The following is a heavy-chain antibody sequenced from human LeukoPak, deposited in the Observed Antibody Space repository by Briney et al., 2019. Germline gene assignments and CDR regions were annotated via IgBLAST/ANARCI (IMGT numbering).Heavy chain of an antibody. CDR3: ARGGALRYFEWFSAY. CDR1: GYNFTNYY. Sequence: ASVKVSCKTSGYNFTNYYMHWVRQAPGLGLEWMGIMNPSGDTTTYAEKFQGRVTMTRDTSTSTVYMELSSLRSEDTAVYYCARGGALRYFEWFSAYWGQGTLVTVSS. J-gene: IGHJ4*02. V-gene: IGHV1-46*01. CDR2: MNPSGDTT. D-gene: IGHD3-9*01.